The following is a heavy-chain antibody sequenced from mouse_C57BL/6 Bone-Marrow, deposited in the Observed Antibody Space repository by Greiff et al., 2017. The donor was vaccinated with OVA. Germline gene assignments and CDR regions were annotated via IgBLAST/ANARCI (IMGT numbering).Heavy chain of an antibody. CDR1: GYTFTSYW. CDR2: IDPSDSYT. D-gene: IGHD4-1*01. Sequence: QVQLQQPGAELVKPGASVKLSCKASGYTFTSYWMQWVKQRPGQGLEWIGEIDPSDSYTNYNQKFKGKATLTVDTSSSTAYMQLSSLTSEDSAVYYWARKELTGTNWYFDVWGTGTTVTVSS. J-gene: IGHJ1*03. CDR3: ARKELTGTNWYFDV. V-gene: IGHV1-50*01.